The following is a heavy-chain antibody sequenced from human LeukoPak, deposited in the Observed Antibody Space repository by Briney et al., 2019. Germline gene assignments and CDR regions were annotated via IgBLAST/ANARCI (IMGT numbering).Heavy chain of an antibody. CDR2: IYYSGTT. Sequence: SETLSLTCTVSGGSISNYYWTWIRQPPGKGLEWIAHIYYSGTTNYNPSLKSRVTISVDTSKNQFSLKLSSVAAADTAVYYCARVLSRGWAGFDYWGQGALVTVSS. D-gene: IGHD6-19*01. CDR1: GGSISNYY. J-gene: IGHJ4*02. V-gene: IGHV4-59*01. CDR3: ARVLSRGWAGFDY.